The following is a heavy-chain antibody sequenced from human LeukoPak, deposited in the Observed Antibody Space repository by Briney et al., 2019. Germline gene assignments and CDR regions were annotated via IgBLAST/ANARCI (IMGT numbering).Heavy chain of an antibody. V-gene: IGHV4-4*07. CDR3: ARDSYY. J-gene: IGHJ4*02. Sequence: SETLSLTCTVSGDSISPYYWSWIRQSAGKGLEWIGRIYASGSTNYNTSLKSRVTMSLDTSTNQFSLKLRSVTAADTAMYYCARDSYYWGQGTLVTVSS. CDR2: IYASGST. D-gene: IGHD3-16*01. CDR1: GDSISPYY.